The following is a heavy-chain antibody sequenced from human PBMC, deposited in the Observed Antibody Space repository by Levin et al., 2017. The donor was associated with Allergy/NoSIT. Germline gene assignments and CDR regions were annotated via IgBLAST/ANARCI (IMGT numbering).Heavy chain of an antibody. V-gene: IGHV1-2*02. J-gene: IGHJ4*02. D-gene: IGHD3-22*01. CDR3: ARERYYYDSSGLDY. Sequence: GESLKISCKASGYTFTGFYMHWVRQAPGQGLEWMGWINPNSGGTNYAQKFQGRVTMTRDTSISTAYMELSRLRSDDTAVYYCARERYYYDSSGLDYWGQGTLVTVSS. CDR2: INPNSGGT. CDR1: GYTFTGFY.